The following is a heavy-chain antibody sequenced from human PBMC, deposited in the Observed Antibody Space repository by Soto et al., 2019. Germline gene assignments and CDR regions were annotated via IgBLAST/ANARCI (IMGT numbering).Heavy chain of an antibody. CDR1: GGSFSGYY. CDR3: ARVAYDSSGYYFDY. V-gene: IGHV4-34*01. D-gene: IGHD3-22*01. CDR2: INHSGST. J-gene: IGHJ4*02. Sequence: SETLSLTCAVYGGSFSGYYWSWIRQPPGKGLEWIGEINHSGSTNYNPSLKGRVTISVDTSKNHFSLQLSCVTAADTAVYYCARVAYDSSGYYFDYWGQGTLVTVSS.